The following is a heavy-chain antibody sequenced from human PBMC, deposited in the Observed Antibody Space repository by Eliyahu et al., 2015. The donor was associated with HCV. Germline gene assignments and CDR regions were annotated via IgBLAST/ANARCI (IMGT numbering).Heavy chain of an antibody. D-gene: IGHD3-3*01. J-gene: IGHJ4*02. CDR3: ARTAGYDFWSGPGAFDY. Sequence: LALIYWNDDKRYSPSLKSRLTITKDTSKNQVVLTMTNMDPVDTATYYCARTAGYDFWSGPGAFDYWGQGTLVTVSS. V-gene: IGHV2-5*01. CDR2: IYWNDDK.